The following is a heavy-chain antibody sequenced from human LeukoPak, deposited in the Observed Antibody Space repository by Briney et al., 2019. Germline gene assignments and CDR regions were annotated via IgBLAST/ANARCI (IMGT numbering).Heavy chain of an antibody. D-gene: IGHD5-24*01. Sequence: VASVTVSCKASGYTFTSYGISWVRQAPGQGLEWMGWISAYNGNTNYAQKLQGRVTMTTDTSTSTAYMELRSLRSDDTAVYYCARSPEMATITDYWGQGTLVTVSS. CDR2: ISAYNGNT. CDR1: GYTFTSYG. CDR3: ARSPEMATITDY. J-gene: IGHJ4*02. V-gene: IGHV1-18*01.